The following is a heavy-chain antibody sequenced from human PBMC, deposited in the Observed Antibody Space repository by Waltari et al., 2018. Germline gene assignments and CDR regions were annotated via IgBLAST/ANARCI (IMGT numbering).Heavy chain of an antibody. J-gene: IGHJ3*02. D-gene: IGHD5-12*01. V-gene: IGHV4-39*01. CDR2: IYYSGST. CDR1: GGSISSSSYY. CDR3: ARHYSGYDLGHAFDI. Sequence: QLQLQESGPGLVKPSETLSLTCTVSGGSISSSSYYWGWIRQPPGKGLEWIGSIYYSGSTYYNPSLKSRVTISVDTSKNQFSLKLSSVTAADTAVYYCARHYSGYDLGHAFDIWGQGTMVTVSS.